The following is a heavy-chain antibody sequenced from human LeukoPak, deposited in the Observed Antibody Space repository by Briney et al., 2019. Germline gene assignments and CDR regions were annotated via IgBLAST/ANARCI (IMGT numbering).Heavy chain of an antibody. V-gene: IGHV3-74*01. CDR2: INSXGSST. Sequence: GGSLRLSCAASGSXXXXXXXXXHXXRXXPXXGXVXXXCINSXGSSTSYADSVKGRFTISRDNAKNTLYLQMNSLRAEDTAVYYCGSTGLVGGEWIIDYWGQGTLVTVSS. CDR1: GSXXXXXXXX. D-gene: IGHD3-16*01. CDR3: GSTGLVGGEWIIDY. J-gene: IGHJ4*02.